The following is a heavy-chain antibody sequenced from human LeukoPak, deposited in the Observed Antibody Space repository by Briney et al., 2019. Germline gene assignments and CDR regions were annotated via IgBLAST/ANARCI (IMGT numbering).Heavy chain of an antibody. D-gene: IGHD2-21*02. Sequence: SETLSLTCAVYGGSFSGYYWSWIRQPPGKGLEWIGEMNHSGGTYYNPSLKSRVTISIAMSKNQFSLKLSSVTAADTAAYYCARPCDGPYGMDVWGQGTTVTVSS. CDR3: ARPCDGPYGMDV. J-gene: IGHJ6*02. CDR2: MNHSGGT. CDR1: GGSFSGYY. V-gene: IGHV4-34*01.